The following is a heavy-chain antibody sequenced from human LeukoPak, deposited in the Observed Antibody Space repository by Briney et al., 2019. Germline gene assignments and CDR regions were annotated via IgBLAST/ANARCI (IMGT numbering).Heavy chain of an antibody. V-gene: IGHV4-59*01. J-gene: IGHJ6*03. CDR2: IYYSGST. CDR3: ARGKENYYYYMDV. CDR1: GGSISTYY. Sequence: SETLSLTCTVSGGSISTYYWSWIRQPPGKALEWIGYIYYSGSTNYNPSLKSRVTISVDTSKNQFSLKLSSVTAADTAVYYCARGKENYYYYMDVWGKGTTVTVSS.